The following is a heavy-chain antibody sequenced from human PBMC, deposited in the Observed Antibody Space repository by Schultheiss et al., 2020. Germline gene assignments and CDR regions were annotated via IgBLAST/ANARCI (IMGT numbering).Heavy chain of an antibody. CDR2: ISSNGGST. D-gene: IGHD2-8*02. V-gene: IGHV3-64*04. Sequence: GGSLRLSCAASGFTFSSYAMHWVRQAPGKGLEYVSAISSNGGSTYYADSVKGRFTISRDNSKNTLYLQMNSLRAEDTAVYYCAKQTRVVYALCHFDYWGQGAQVTVSS. J-gene: IGHJ4*02. CDR3: AKQTRVVYALCHFDY. CDR1: GFTFSSYA.